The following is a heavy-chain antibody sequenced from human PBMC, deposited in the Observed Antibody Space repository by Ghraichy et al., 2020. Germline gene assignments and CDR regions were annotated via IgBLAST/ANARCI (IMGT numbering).Heavy chain of an antibody. D-gene: IGHD2-15*01. V-gene: IGHV4-61*01. J-gene: IGHJ4*02. CDR1: GGSVSSGSYY. Sequence: SETLSLTCTVSGGSVSSGSYYWSWIRQPPGRGLEWVGYIYNTVNTDYNPSLKSRVTISVDTSKNQFSLRLSSVTAADTAVYYCARDYGFGVVATTNWGQGSLVTVSS. CDR3: ARDYGFGVVATTN. CDR2: IYNTVNT.